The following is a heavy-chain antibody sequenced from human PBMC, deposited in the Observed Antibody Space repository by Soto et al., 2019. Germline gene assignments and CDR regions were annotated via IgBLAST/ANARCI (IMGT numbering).Heavy chain of an antibody. J-gene: IGHJ5*02. CDR2: MNPNSGKT. V-gene: IGHV1-8*01. CDR1: GYTFTSYD. D-gene: IGHD3-3*01. Sequence: ASVKVSCKASGYTFTSYDINWVRQATGQGLEWMGWMNPNSGKTGYAQKFQGRVTMTRNTSISTAYMELSSLRSEDTAVYYCAREPGSGFLEWFHNWFDPWGQGTLVTVSS. CDR3: AREPGSGFLEWFHNWFDP.